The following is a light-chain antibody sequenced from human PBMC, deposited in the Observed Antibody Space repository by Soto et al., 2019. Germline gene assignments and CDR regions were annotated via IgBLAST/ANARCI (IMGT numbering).Light chain of an antibody. CDR3: QQRSDWPLIT. Sequence: IVMTQSPATLSVSPGERANLSCRASQSVGTKLAWYQQTPGQAPRLLIYGASNRATGVPARISGSVSGTEFTLTIASLQSEDFAVYYCQQRSDWPLITFGQGTRLEIK. CDR1: QSVGTK. J-gene: IGKJ5*01. V-gene: IGKV3-15*01. CDR2: GAS.